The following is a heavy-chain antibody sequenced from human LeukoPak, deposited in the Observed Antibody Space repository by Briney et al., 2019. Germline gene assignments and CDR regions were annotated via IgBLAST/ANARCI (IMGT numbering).Heavy chain of an antibody. CDR3: ARKRGVGVDTNAFDM. CDR2: ISAYNGNT. D-gene: IGHD3-3*01. CDR1: GYTFTSYG. Sequence: GASVKVSCKASGYTFTSYGISWVRQAPGQGLEWMGWISAYNGNTNYAQKLQGRVTMTTDTSTSTAYMELSRLRSDDTAVYYCARKRGVGVDTNAFDMWGQGTMVTVSS. V-gene: IGHV1-18*04. J-gene: IGHJ3*02.